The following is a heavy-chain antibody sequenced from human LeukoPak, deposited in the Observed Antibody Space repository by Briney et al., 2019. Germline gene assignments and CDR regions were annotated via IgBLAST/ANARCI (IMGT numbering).Heavy chain of an antibody. CDR3: AIDPNLGETYCGGDCYYNY. V-gene: IGHV3-21*01. CDR1: GFTFSSYS. CDR2: ISSSSSYI. D-gene: IGHD2-21*02. J-gene: IGHJ4*01. Sequence: GGSLRLSCAASGFTFSSYSMNWVRQAPGKGLEWVSSISSSSSYIYYADSVKGRFTISRDNAKNSLYLQMNGLRAEDTAVYYCAIDPNLGETYCGGDCYYNYWGQGTLVTVSS.